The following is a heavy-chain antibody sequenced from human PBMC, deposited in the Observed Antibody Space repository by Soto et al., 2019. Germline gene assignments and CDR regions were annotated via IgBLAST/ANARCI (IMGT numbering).Heavy chain of an antibody. CDR1: GGSFSGYY. J-gene: IGHJ5*02. CDR3: ARRGEFGVVNNWFDP. CDR2: INHSGST. Sequence: SETLSLTCAVYGGSFSGYYWSWIRQPPGKGLEWIGEINHSGSTNYNPSLKSRVTISVDTSKNQFSLKLSSVTAADTAVYYCARRGEFGVVNNWFDPWGQGTLVTVSS. V-gene: IGHV4-34*01. D-gene: IGHD3-3*01.